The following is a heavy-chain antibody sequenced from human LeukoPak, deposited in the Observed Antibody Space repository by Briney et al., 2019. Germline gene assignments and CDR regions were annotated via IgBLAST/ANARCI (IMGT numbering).Heavy chain of an antibody. V-gene: IGHV3-30*02. CDR2: IRYDGSNK. D-gene: IGHD2-2*01. J-gene: IGHJ6*03. Sequence: GGSLRLSCAASGFTFSSYVMHWVRQAPGKGLEWVAFIRYDGSNKYYADSVKGRFTISRDNSKNTLYLQMNSLRAEDTAVYYCARTPFNIVVVPAAIEVQSNFYMDVWGKGTTVTISS. CDR1: GFTFSSYV. CDR3: ARTPFNIVVVPAAIEVQSNFYMDV.